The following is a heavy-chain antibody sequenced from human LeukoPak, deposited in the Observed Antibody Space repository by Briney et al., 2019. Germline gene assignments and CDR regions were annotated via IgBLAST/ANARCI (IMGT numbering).Heavy chain of an antibody. CDR2: ICYSGST. Sequence: GSLRLSCAASGFTFSSYAMSWVRQAPGKGLEWIGSICYSGSTYYNPSLKSRVTISVDTSKNQFSLKLSSVTAADTAVYYCAGTYYYDSSGYSRWGQGTLVTVSS. CDR1: GFTFSSYA. J-gene: IGHJ4*02. D-gene: IGHD3-22*01. V-gene: IGHV4-59*05. CDR3: AGTYYYDSSGYSR.